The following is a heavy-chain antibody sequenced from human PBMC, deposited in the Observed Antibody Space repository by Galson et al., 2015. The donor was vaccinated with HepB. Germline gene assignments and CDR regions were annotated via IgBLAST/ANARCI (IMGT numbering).Heavy chain of an antibody. D-gene: IGHD3-10*01. CDR3: ARMWRITIVRGGGMDV. Sequence: PALVKPTQTLTLTCTFSGISLTTSGMCVSWIRQPPGKALEWLALIDWEDDKYYNTSLQSRLTISKDHSKNQVVLTFTNMDPVDTATYYCARMWRITIVRGGGMDVWGQGTTVTVSS. V-gene: IGHV2-70*01. J-gene: IGHJ6*02. CDR2: IDWEDDK. CDR1: GISLTTSGMC.